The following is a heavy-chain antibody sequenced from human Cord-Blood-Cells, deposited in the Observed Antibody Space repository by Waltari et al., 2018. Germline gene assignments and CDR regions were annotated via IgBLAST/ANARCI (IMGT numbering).Heavy chain of an antibody. J-gene: IGHJ4*02. V-gene: IGHV3-33*01. CDR1: GFTFSSYG. D-gene: IGHD6-25*01. CDR3: ARNSSGLDY. Sequence: QVQLVESGGGVVQPGRSLRLSCAASGFTFSSYGMHWVRQAPGKGLEWVAVIWYDGSNKYYADSGKGRFTISRDNSKNTLYLQMNSLRAEDTAVYYCARNSSGLDYWGQGTLVTVSS. CDR2: IWYDGSNK.